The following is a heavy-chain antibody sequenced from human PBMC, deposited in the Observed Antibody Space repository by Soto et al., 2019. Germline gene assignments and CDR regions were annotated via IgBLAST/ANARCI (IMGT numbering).Heavy chain of an antibody. V-gene: IGHV3-23*01. CDR3: AKGVSAEMATIGY. CDR2: ISGSGGST. D-gene: IGHD5-12*01. Sequence: EVQLLESGGGLVQPGGSLRLSCAASGFTFSSYAMSWVRQAPGKGLEWVSAISGSGGSTYYADSVKGRFTISRDNSKNTLYLQMNSLRAEDTAVDYCAKGVSAEMATIGYWGQGTLVTVSS. J-gene: IGHJ4*02. CDR1: GFTFSSYA.